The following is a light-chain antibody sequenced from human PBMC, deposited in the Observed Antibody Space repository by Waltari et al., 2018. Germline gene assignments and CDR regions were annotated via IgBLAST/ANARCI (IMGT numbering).Light chain of an antibody. CDR1: NSNIGSNP. J-gene: IGLJ2*01. V-gene: IGLV1-44*01. CDR3: AAGDYSLNGVL. CDR2: SNN. Sequence: QSVVTQPPSASGTPGQRVTISCSGSNSNIGSNPVNWYQQLPGTAPKVLIYSNNQRPSGVPDRFSGSKSGTSASLAISGLQSEDEADYYCAAGDYSLNGVLFGGGTKLTVL.